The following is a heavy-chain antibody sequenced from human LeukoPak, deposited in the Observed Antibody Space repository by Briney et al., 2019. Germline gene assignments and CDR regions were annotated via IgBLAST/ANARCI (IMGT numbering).Heavy chain of an antibody. J-gene: IGHJ4*02. CDR2: INPNSGGT. CDR1: GYTFTGYY. D-gene: IGHD1-26*01. V-gene: IGHV1-2*02. CDR3: AREWELLIYFDY. Sequence: ASVKVSCKASGYTFTGYYMHWVRQAPGQGLEGMGWINPNSGGTNYAQKFQGRVTMTRDTSISTAYMELSRLRSDDTAVYYCAREWELLIYFDYWGQGTLVTVSS.